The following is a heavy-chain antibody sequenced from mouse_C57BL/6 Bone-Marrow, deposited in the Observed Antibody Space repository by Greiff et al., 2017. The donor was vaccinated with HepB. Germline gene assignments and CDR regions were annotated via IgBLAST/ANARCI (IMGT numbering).Heavy chain of an antibody. Sequence: QVHVKQSGAELMKPGASVKLSCKATGYTFTGHGLEWIGEILPGSGSTNYNEKFKGKATFTADTSSNTAYMQLSSLTTEDSAIYYCARRDSNYPYYAMDYWGQGTSVTVSS. CDR1: GYTFTG. D-gene: IGHD2-5*01. CDR2: ILPGSGST. V-gene: IGHV1-9*01. CDR3: ARRDSNYPYYAMDY. J-gene: IGHJ4*01.